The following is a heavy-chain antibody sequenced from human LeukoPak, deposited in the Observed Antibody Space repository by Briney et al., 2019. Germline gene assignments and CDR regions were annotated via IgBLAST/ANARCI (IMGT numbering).Heavy chain of an antibody. CDR1: GGSISSYY. CDR3: ARTGGPYGSGSYYLRGWFDP. V-gene: IGHV4-4*07. CDR2: IYTSGST. J-gene: IGHJ5*02. D-gene: IGHD3-10*01. Sequence: PSETLSLTCTVSGGSISSYYWSWIRQPAGKGLEWIGRIYTSGSTNYNPSLKSRVTMSVDTSKNQFSLKLSSVTAADTAVYYCARTGGPYGSGSYYLRGWFDPWGQGTLVTVSS.